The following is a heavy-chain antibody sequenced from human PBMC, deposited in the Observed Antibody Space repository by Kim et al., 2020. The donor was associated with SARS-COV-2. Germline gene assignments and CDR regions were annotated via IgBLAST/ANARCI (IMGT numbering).Heavy chain of an antibody. CDR3: ARSYSSHWRGFDI. Sequence: SYSTSLKSRLTISKDTSKNQVVLTMTNMDPVDTATYYCARSYSSHWRGFDIWGQGTVVIVSS. V-gene: IGHV2-26*01. D-gene: IGHD6-13*01. J-gene: IGHJ3*02.